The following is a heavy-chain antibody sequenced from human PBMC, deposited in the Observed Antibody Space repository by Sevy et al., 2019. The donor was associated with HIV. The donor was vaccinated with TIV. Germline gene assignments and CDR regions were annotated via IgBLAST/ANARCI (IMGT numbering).Heavy chain of an antibody. J-gene: IGHJ4*02. CDR3: TRRKGVQSIFDY. CDR1: GFTFGDYA. D-gene: IGHD3-10*01. Sequence: GGSLRLSCTGSGFTFGDYAMSWVRQAPGKGLEWVAFLKHKAYGGTLDYVASVKGRFSISRDDSKSIAHLQMNDLKTEDTAIYYCTRRKGVQSIFDYWGQGALVTVSS. V-gene: IGHV3-49*04. CDR2: LKHKAYGGTL.